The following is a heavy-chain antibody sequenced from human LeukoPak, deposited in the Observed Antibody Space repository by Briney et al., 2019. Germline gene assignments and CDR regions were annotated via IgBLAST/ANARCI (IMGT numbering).Heavy chain of an antibody. CDR3: ARTGYCSGGSCYGFDY. J-gene: IGHJ4*02. D-gene: IGHD2-15*01. CDR1: GFTFSSYG. V-gene: IGHV3-33*01. CDR2: IWYDGSNK. Sequence: PGGSLRLSRAASGFTFSSYGMHWVRRAPGKGLEWVAVIWYDGSNKYYADSVKGRFTISRDNSKNTLYLQMNSLRAEDTAVYYCARTGYCSGGSCYGFDYWGQGTLVTVSS.